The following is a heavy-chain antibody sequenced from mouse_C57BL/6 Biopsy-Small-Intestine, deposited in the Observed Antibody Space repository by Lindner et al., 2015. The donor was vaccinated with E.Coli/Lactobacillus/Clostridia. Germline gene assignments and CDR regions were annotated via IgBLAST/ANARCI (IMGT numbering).Heavy chain of an antibody. CDR1: GYSFTANY. CDR3: ARREVYYFDY. J-gene: IGHJ2*01. V-gene: IGHV1-42*01. Sequence: VQLQESGPELVKSGTSVKISCKASGYSFTANYMNWVKQSPEKGLEWIGEINPSTGGPTYNEKFRAKATLTLDRSSSTAYMQLKSLTSEDSAVYYCARREVYYFDYWGQGTTLTVSS. CDR2: INPSTGGP.